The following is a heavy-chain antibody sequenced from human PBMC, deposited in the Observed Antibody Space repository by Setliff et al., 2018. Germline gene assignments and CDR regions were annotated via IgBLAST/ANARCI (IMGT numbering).Heavy chain of an antibody. CDR3: AKDRVPDGYWDFDY. J-gene: IGHJ4*02. CDR2: MYGVGAT. Sequence: GGSLRLSCAASGFSINVYSMTWVRQAPGKGLECVSGMYGVGATFYADSVKGRFTISRDISENTLYLQMNSLRPEDTAVYYCAKDRVPDGYWDFDYWGQGILVTVSS. V-gene: IGHV3-23*01. CDR1: GFSINVYS. D-gene: IGHD4-17*01.